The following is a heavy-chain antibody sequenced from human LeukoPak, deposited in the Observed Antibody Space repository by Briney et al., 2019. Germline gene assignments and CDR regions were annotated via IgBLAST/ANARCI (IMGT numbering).Heavy chain of an antibody. CDR1: GFTFSSYA. CDR2: ISGSGGST. CDR3: AKMRGGTMVRGAILLNY. D-gene: IGHD3-10*01. J-gene: IGHJ4*02. Sequence: GGSLRLSCAASGFTFSSYAMSWVRQAPGKGLEWVSAISGSGGSTYYADSVKGRFTISRDNSKNTLYLQMNSLRAEDTAVYYCAKMRGGTMVRGAILLNYWGQGTLVTVSS. V-gene: IGHV3-23*01.